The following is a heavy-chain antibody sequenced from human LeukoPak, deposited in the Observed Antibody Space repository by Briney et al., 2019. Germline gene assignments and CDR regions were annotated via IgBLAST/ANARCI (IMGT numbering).Heavy chain of an antibody. D-gene: IGHD5-12*01. J-gene: IGHJ4*02. Sequence: PGGSLRLSCAASGFTFSTYWMSWVRQAPGKGLGWVASIKQDGREKSYVDSLKGRFTISRDNAKNSLYLEMNSLRAEDTAVYYCARRASRAFDYWGQGTLVTVSS. CDR3: ARRASRAFDY. V-gene: IGHV3-7*01. CDR1: GFTFSTYW. CDR2: IKQDGREK.